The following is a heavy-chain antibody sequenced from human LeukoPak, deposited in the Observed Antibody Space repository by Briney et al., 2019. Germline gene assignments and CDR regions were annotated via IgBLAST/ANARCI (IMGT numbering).Heavy chain of an antibody. D-gene: IGHD6-19*01. Sequence: SQTLSLTCTVSGGSISSGGYYWSWIRQPPGKGLEWIGSIYHSGSTYYNPSLKSRVTISVDTSKNQFSLKLSSVTAADTAVYYCARDRIAVAGGDYWGQGTLVTVSS. J-gene: IGHJ4*02. CDR2: IYHSGST. CDR1: GGSISSGGYY. V-gene: IGHV4-39*07. CDR3: ARDRIAVAGGDY.